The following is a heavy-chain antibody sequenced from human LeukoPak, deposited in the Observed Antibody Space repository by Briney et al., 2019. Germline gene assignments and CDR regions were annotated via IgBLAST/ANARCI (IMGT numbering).Heavy chain of an antibody. Sequence: QPGRSLRLSCAASGFTFDDYAMHWGRQAPGKGLEWVSGISWNSGSIGYADSVKGRFTISRDNAKNSLYLQMNSLRAEDTALYYCAKDMEVGREERLPEFDIWGQGTMVTVSS. CDR2: ISWNSGSI. D-gene: IGHD3-16*01. CDR3: AKDMEVGREERLPEFDI. CDR1: GFTFDDYA. J-gene: IGHJ3*02. V-gene: IGHV3-9*01.